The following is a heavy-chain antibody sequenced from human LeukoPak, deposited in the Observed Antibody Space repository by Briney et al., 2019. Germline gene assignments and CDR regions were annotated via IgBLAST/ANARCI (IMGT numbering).Heavy chain of an antibody. CDR1: GFTFSVHG. J-gene: IGHJ4*02. CDR2: INHSGST. Sequence: GSLRLSCVASGFTFSVHGMTWVRQAPGEWLEWIGEINHSGSTNYNPSRKSRVTISVDTSKNQCSLKLSSVTAADTAVYYCARASPYSSNEIDYWGQGTLVTVSS. D-gene: IGHD6-13*01. CDR3: ARASPYSSNEIDY. V-gene: IGHV4-34*01.